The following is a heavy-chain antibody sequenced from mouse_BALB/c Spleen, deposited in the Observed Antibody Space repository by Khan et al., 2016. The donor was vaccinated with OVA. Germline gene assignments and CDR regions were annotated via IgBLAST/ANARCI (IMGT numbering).Heavy chain of an antibody. J-gene: IGHJ3*01. CDR3: ASYLTGSFAY. V-gene: IGHV5-6*01. Sequence: EVQLQESGGDLVKPGGSLKLSCAASGFTFSSYSMSWVRQTPDKRLEWVATISSDGDYTYFPDSVKGRFTISRDNAKNTLNLQMSSLKSEDTALYYGASYLTGSFAYWGQGTLVTVSA. D-gene: IGHD4-1*01. CDR1: GFTFSSYS. CDR2: ISSDGDYT.